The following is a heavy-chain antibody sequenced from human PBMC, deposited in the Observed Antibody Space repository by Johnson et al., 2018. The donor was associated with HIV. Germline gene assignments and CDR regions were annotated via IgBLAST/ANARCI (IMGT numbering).Heavy chain of an antibody. J-gene: IGHJ3*02. Sequence: QVQLVESGGGLVKPGGSLRLSCAASGFSFSDFYMSWIRQAPGKGLEWISYMSSSGSTIYHAESVKGRFTISRDNAKNSLYLQMNSLTAGDTAVYYCARERDPERGSQQSGVYAFYIWGQGTMVTVSS. CDR3: ARERDPERGSQQSGVYAFYI. V-gene: IGHV3-11*04. D-gene: IGHD3-10*01. CDR2: MSSSGSTI. CDR1: GFSFSDFY.